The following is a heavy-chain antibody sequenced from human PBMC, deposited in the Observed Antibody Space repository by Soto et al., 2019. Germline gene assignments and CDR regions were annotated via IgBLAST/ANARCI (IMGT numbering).Heavy chain of an antibody. Sequence: PSEPLSLPCTVSVGSTSSYYWSWIRQPPVKVLEWIGYIYYSGSTNYNPSLKSRFTISRDNSKNTLYLQMNSLRAEDTAVYYCAKERGYSSSWYRVPYFDYWGQGTLVTVSS. CDR3: AKERGYSSSWYRVPYFDY. CDR2: IYYSGST. CDR1: VGSTSSYY. V-gene: IGHV4-59*01. D-gene: IGHD6-13*01. J-gene: IGHJ4*02.